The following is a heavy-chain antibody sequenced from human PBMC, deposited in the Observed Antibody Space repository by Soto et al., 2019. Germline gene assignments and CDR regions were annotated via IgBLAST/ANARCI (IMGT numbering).Heavy chain of an antibody. J-gene: IGHJ6*02. CDR1: GGSISSYY. CDR3: ARHGYCGGDCDSPSYYYYGMDV. Sequence: SETLSLTCTVSGGSISSYYWSWIRQPPGKGLEWIGYIYYSGSTNYNPSLKSRVTISVDTSKNQFSLKLSSVTAAAAAVYYCARHGYCGGDCDSPSYYYYGMDVWGQGTTVTVSS. CDR2: IYYSGST. D-gene: IGHD2-21*02. V-gene: IGHV4-59*08.